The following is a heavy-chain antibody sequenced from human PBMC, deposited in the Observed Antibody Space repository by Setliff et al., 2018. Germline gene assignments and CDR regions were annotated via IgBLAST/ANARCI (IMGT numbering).Heavy chain of an antibody. CDR2: ISSSSSTI. D-gene: IGHD2-2*01. CDR1: GFTFSDYS. V-gene: IGHV3-48*01. CDR3: VRGEMFSTSPRAD. Sequence: PGGSLRLSCAASGFTFSDYSMNWVRQAPGKGLEWVSDISSSSSTIYYADSVKGRFTISRDNAQNTLYLQMDSLRVEDTAVYYCVRGEMFSTSPRADWGQGTQVTVSS. J-gene: IGHJ4*02.